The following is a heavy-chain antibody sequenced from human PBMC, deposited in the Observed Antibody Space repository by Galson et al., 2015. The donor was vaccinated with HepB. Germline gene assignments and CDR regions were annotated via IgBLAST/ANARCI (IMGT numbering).Heavy chain of an antibody. D-gene: IGHD2-15*01. CDR1: GGTFSSYA. CDR2: IIPIFGTA. V-gene: IGHV1-69*13. Sequence: SVKVSCKASGGTFSSYAISWVRQAPGQGLEWMGRIIPIFGTANYAQKFQGRVTITADESTSTAYMELSSLRSEDTAVYYCARPSSGDYYYYGMDVWGQGTTVTVSS. CDR3: ARPSSGDYYYYGMDV. J-gene: IGHJ6*02.